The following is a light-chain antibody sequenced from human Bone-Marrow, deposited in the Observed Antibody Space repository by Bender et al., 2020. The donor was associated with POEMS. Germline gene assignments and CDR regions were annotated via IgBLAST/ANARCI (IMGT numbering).Light chain of an antibody. CDR3: CSYTPSGRV. V-gene: IGLV2-23*02. CDR2: DVN. CDR1: SSDIGGYDF. Sequence: QSALTQPASVSGSPGQWITISCSGTSSDIGGYDFVSWYQQHPGRVPKLLIYDVNKRPSGVSNRFSGSKSGNTASLTISGLQAEDEADYYCCSYTPSGRVFGGGTKVTVL. J-gene: IGLJ3*02.